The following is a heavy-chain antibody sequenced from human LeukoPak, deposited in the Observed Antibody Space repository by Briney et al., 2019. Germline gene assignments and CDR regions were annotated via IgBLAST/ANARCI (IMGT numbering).Heavy chain of an antibody. CDR1: GGAISSYF. J-gene: IGHJ4*02. CDR3: ARGPDYYGSGSYYPDY. Sequence: SETLSLTCTVSGGAISSYFWSWIRQPPGKGLEWIGYIQNSGNSNYNSSLKSRVTISVDTSKNQFSLKLSSVTAADTAVYYCARGPDYYGSGSYYPDYWGQGTLVTVSS. CDR2: IQNSGNS. D-gene: IGHD3-10*01. V-gene: IGHV4-59*01.